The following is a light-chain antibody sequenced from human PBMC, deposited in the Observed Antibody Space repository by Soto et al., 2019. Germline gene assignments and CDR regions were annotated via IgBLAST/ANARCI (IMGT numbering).Light chain of an antibody. CDR3: QQANSFPYT. CDR2: SAS. V-gene: IGKV1D-12*01. Sequence: DIQMTQSPSSVSASVGARVTITCRASQGIITYLAWYQQKPGKAPRLLIHSASSLESGVPSRFSGSGSGTDFSLTISSLEPEDLATYFCQQANSFPYTFGQGNKLEI. CDR1: QGIITY. J-gene: IGKJ2*01.